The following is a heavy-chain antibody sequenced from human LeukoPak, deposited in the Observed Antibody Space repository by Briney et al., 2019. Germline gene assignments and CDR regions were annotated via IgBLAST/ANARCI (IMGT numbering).Heavy chain of an antibody. V-gene: IGHV4-34*01. J-gene: IGHJ5*02. CDR1: GGSFSAFY. D-gene: IGHD5-12*01. CDR2: LSHTGNT. Sequence: SETLSHTCNVSGGSFSAFYWSWMRQPPGEGLEWVGELSHTGNTNYNPSLKSRVTFSVDTSKRQFSLRLKSVTAADTALYYCARGRAGRLPPSNWFDTWGQGTLVTVSS. CDR3: ARGRAGRLPPSNWFDT.